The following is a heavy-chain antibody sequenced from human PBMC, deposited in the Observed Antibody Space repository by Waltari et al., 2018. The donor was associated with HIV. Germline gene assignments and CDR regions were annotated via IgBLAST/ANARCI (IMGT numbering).Heavy chain of an antibody. Sequence: SVRVSCKASGYTFTNYGLSWVRQARGQGLEWMGWMSAYDGSTNCAQRFQDRVTMTTDTATSTVYMELRNLTFDDTAVYYCARAGSLPVWGQGTQVTVSS. J-gene: IGHJ4*02. CDR3: ARAGSLPV. D-gene: IGHD3-10*01. V-gene: IGHV1-18*01. CDR1: GYTFTNYG. CDR2: MSAYDGST.